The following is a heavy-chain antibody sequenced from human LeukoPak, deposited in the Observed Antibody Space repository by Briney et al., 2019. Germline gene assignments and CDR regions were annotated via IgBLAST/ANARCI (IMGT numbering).Heavy chain of an antibody. CDR3: AKIYVSGIDF. D-gene: IGHD3-10*01. CDR2: ISASGSNT. J-gene: IGHJ4*02. CDR1: QXTFSNYA. Sequence: GGSLRLSCAASQXTFSNYAMNWVRQAPGRGLEWVSAISASGSNTYYADSVKGRFTISRDNSKNTLYLQMNSLRAEDTAVYYCAKIYVSGIDFWGQGTLVTVSS. V-gene: IGHV3-23*01.